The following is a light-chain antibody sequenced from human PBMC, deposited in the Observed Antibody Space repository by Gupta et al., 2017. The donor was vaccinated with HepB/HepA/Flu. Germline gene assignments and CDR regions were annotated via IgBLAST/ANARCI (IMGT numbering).Light chain of an antibody. CDR3: QQDRSFPWT. Sequence: DIQMTQSPSTLSASVGGRVTLTCRASQSVTSSLAWYQQKLGKAPRLLISEASGLESGVPSSFSGSGSGTEFTLSISILQPDDFATYYCQQDRSFPWTFGQGTKVEIK. J-gene: IGKJ1*01. CDR1: QSVTSS. V-gene: IGKV1-5*03. CDR2: EAS.